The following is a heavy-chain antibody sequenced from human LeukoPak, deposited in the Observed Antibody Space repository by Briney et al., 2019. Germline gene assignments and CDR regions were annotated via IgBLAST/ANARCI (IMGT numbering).Heavy chain of an antibody. CDR3: ARALTGYYSSTSCYKLPYYYYMDV. CDR1: GGTFSSYA. CDR2: IIPIFGTA. J-gene: IGHJ6*03. Sequence: ASVTVSCKASGGTFSSYAISWVRQAPGQGLEWMGGIIPIFGTANYAQKFQGRVTITTDESTSTAYMELSSLRSEDTAVYYCARALTGYYSSTSCYKLPYYYYMDVWGKGTTVTVSS. V-gene: IGHV1-69*05. D-gene: IGHD2-2*02.